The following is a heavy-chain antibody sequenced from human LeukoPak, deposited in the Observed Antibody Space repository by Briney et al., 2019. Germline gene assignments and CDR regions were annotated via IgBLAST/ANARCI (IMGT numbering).Heavy chain of an antibody. D-gene: IGHD6-19*01. CDR1: GFTFSSYS. CDR3: ARDLYSSGWSHYFDY. CDR2: ISSSSSYI. V-gene: IGHV3-21*01. J-gene: IGHJ4*02. Sequence: PGGSLRLSCAASGFTFSSYSVNWVRQAPGKGLEWVSSISSSSSYIYYADSVNGRVTISRDNAKNSLYLQMNSLRAEDTAVYYCARDLYSSGWSHYFDYWGQGTLVTVSS.